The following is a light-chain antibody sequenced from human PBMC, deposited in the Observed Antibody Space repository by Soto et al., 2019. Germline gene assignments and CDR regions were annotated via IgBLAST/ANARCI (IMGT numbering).Light chain of an antibody. V-gene: IGKV3-20*01. Sequence: EDVLTQSPCTLSLAPGERATLSCRASQSVSSSCLAWYQQKPGQAPRLLIYGASNRATGIPDRFSGSGSGTDFTLTISRLEPEDFAVYYCQQYGSAGTFGQGTKVDIK. CDR3: QQYGSAGT. J-gene: IGKJ1*01. CDR1: QSVSSSC. CDR2: GAS.